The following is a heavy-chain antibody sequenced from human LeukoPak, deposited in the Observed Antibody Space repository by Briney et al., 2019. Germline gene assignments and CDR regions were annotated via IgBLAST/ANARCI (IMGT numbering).Heavy chain of an antibody. V-gene: IGHV3-21*01. Sequence: GGSLRLSCAASGFTFSSYSMNWVRQAPGKGLEWVSSISSSSSYIYYADSVKGRFTISRDNAKNSLHLQMNSLRAEDTAVYYCARSLPVAGTPGFDYWGQGTLVTVSS. CDR1: GFTFSSYS. CDR3: ARSLPVAGTPGFDY. CDR2: ISSSSSYI. D-gene: IGHD6-19*01. J-gene: IGHJ4*02.